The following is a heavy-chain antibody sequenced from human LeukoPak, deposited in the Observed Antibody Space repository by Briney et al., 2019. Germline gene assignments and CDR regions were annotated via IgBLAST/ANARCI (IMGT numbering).Heavy chain of an antibody. CDR2: ISGGGGNT. Sequence: TGGSLRLSCAGSGFTFRTYAMTWVRQAPGKGLEWVSGISGGGGNTYYADSVKGRFTISRDDSKNTLFLQMNSLRAEDTAVYYCAKSPYVGDHYGPSAWGQGTLVTVSS. D-gene: IGHD3-10*01. CDR1: GFTFRTYA. CDR3: AKSPYVGDHYGPSA. J-gene: IGHJ5*02. V-gene: IGHV3-23*01.